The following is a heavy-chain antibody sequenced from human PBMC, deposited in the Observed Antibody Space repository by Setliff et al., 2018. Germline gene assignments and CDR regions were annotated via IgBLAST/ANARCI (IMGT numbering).Heavy chain of an antibody. V-gene: IGHV4-59*11. D-gene: IGHD3-22*01. J-gene: IGHJ4*02. CDR3: ARDFWYYDSSGYYEFPYFDY. CDR2: IYYSGST. Sequence: KASETLSLTCTVSGGSISSHYWSWIRQPPGKGLEWIGSIYYSGSTNYNPSLKSRVTISVDTSKNQFSLKLSSVTAADTAVYYCARDFWYYDSSGYYEFPYFDYWGQGTLVT. CDR1: GGSISSHY.